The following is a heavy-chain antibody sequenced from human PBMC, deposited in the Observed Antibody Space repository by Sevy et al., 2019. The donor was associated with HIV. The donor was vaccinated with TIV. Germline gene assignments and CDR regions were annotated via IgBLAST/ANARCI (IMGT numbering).Heavy chain of an antibody. J-gene: IGHJ4*02. Sequence: GGSLRLSCAASGFTFSSYGMHWVRQAPGKGLEWVAVIWYDGSNKYYAVSLQGRFTISRDNSKNTLYLQMNSLRAEDTAVYYCARDFQYYDGSGYYSYYFDYWGQGTLVTVSS. CDR1: GFTFSSYG. V-gene: IGHV3-33*01. CDR2: IWYDGSNK. CDR3: ARDFQYYDGSGYYSYYFDY. D-gene: IGHD3-22*01.